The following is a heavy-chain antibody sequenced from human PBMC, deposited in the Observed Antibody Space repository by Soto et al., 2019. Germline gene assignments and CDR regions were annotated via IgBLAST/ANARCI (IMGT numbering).Heavy chain of an antibody. J-gene: IGHJ4*02. V-gene: IGHV3-7*05. CDR1: GFPFSSYW. Sequence: PGGSLRLSCAASGFPFSSYWMSWVRQAPGKGLEWVATIKQDGTETYYLDSVKGRFTISRDNAKTSLYLQMNSLRAEDTAVYYCASSSYFSGSRSFASWGQGPLVTXSS. CDR2: IKQDGTET. D-gene: IGHD3-10*01. CDR3: ASSSYFSGSRSFAS.